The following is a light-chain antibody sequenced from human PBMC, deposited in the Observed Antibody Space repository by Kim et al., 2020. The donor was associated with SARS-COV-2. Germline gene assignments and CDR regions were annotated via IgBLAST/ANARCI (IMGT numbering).Light chain of an antibody. J-gene: IGKJ1*01. CDR3: QQYGSSPQT. V-gene: IGKV3-20*01. CDR1: QSVSGSD. Sequence: SPGERATSSCRSSQSVSGSDSVWYQQKPGQAPRLLIYDASTRATGSPDRFSGSGSGTDFTLTISRLEPEDFAVYYCQQYGSSPQTFGQGTKVDIK. CDR2: DAS.